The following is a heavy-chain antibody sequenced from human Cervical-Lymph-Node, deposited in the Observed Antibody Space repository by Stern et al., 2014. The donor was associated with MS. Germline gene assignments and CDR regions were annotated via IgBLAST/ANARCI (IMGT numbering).Heavy chain of an antibody. Sequence: QVQLVQSGAEVKKPGSSVKVSCKASGGKFNIYAISWMRQAPGQGFEWMGGIIPSLTTAKYAEKFQGRASITADRSTTTVFLELSSLTSEDTAVYYCGRDAHYYDRSDYRNGGQGTLVTVSS. V-gene: IGHV1-69*06. CDR1: GGKFNIYA. CDR2: IIPSLTTA. J-gene: IGHJ1*01. D-gene: IGHD3-22*01. CDR3: GRDAHYYDRSDYRN.